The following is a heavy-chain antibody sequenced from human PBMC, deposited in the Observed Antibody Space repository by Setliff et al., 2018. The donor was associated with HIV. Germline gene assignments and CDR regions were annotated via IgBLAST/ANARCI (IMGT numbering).Heavy chain of an antibody. V-gene: IGHV4-4*07. Sequence: PSETLSLTCTVSGGSFSTHYWSWIRQPAGEGLEYIGRVHSTGTTIYNPSLKSRVTMSVDTSKNQLSLKLRSVTAADTAVYYCARFQAWQLGRRGGYYYYMDVWGKGTTVTVSS. CDR3: ARFQAWQLGRRGGYYYYMDV. D-gene: IGHD1-1*01. CDR2: VHSTGTT. CDR1: GGSFSTHY. J-gene: IGHJ6*03.